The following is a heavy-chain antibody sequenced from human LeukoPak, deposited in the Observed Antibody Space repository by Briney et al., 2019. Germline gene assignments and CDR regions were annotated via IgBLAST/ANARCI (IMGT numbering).Heavy chain of an antibody. CDR1: GYSFTDYY. J-gene: IGHJ5*02. Sequence: ASVKVSCKTSGYSFTDYYMHWERQAPGQGLEWMGWINPNSGGTSSAQKFQGRITMTRDTSITTVYMEVTWLTSDDTAIYYCARADRLHGGPYLIGPWGQGTLVTVSS. CDR2: INPNSGGT. CDR3: ARADRLHGGPYLIGP. V-gene: IGHV1-2*02. D-gene: IGHD3-16*01.